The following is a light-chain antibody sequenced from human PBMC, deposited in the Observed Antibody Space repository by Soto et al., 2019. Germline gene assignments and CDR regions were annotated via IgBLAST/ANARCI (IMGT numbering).Light chain of an antibody. CDR3: QQYGSSPQT. Sequence: EIVLTQSPGTLSLSPGERATLSCRASQSVSSSYLAWYQQKPGQAPRLLIYGASSRATGIPDRFSGSGSGTDFTLTISRLEPEDFAVYYYQQYGSSPQTFGQGTTVDIK. V-gene: IGKV3-20*01. J-gene: IGKJ1*01. CDR2: GAS. CDR1: QSVSSSY.